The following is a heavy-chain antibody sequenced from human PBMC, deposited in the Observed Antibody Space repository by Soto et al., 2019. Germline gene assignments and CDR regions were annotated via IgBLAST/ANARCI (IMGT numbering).Heavy chain of an antibody. V-gene: IGHV1-69*02. CDR2: INPIVSMS. Sequence: QVQLVQSGTEVKKPGSSVKVSCKASGDTFSFYTINWVRQAPGLGLEWVGRINPIVSMSNYAQKFQGRVSMTADKPTSTADMEMRSLSSDDTAMYFCAASYGSGYRAFDYWGQGALVIVSS. D-gene: IGHD3-10*01. J-gene: IGHJ4*02. CDR1: GDTFSFYT. CDR3: AASYGSGYRAFDY.